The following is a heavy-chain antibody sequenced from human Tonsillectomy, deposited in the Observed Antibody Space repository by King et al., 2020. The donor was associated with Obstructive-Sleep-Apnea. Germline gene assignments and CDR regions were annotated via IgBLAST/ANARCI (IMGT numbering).Heavy chain of an antibody. CDR1: GFTFGDYA. CDR2: IRSKAYGGTT. V-gene: IGHV3-49*03. D-gene: IGHD2-2*01. Sequence: VQLVESGGVLVQPGRSLRLSCTASGFTFGDYAMSWFRQAPGKGLEWVGFIRSKAYGGTTEYAASVKGRFTISRDDSKSIAYLQMNSLKTEDTAVYYCTPHNYCSSTSCYSSDDYGMDVWGQGTTVTVSS. J-gene: IGHJ6*02. CDR3: TPHNYCSSTSCYSSDDYGMDV.